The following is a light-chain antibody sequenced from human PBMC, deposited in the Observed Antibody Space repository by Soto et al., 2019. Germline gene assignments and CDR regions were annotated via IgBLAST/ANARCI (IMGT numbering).Light chain of an antibody. V-gene: IGKV3-11*01. CDR3: HQRQSWPRT. J-gene: IGKJ1*01. Sequence: EIVLTQSPATLCLSPGEGATLSCRASQSVSSSYLAWYQQRPGQAPRLLIYDASNRAAGIPARFSASGSGTDFTLTISDVQPEDFALYYCHQRQSWPRTFGQGTKVDIK. CDR1: QSVSSSY. CDR2: DAS.